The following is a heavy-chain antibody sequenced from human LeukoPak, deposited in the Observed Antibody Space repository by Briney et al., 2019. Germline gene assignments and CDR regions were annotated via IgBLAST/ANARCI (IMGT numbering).Heavy chain of an antibody. Sequence: PSETLSLTCTVSGASISSTNYYWGWIRQPPGKGLEWIGSIDYSGSTYYSPSLKSRVTISVDTSKNQFSLKLSSVTAADTAVYYCARLGNYDSSGYRYYYYYMDVWGKGTTVTISS. CDR1: GASISSTNYY. CDR3: ARLGNYDSSGYRYYYYYMDV. CDR2: IDYSGST. J-gene: IGHJ6*03. V-gene: IGHV4-39*01. D-gene: IGHD3-22*01.